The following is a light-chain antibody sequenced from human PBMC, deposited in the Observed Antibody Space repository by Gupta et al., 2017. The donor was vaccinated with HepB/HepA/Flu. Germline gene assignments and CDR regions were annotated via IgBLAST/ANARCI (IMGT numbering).Light chain of an antibody. CDR2: QDK. Sequence: SYELTQPPSVSVSPGQTASITCSGDKLGDKYASWYQQKPGQSPVLVIYQDKKRPSGIPERFSGSNSGNKATLTIRGTQAMDEADDYCQAWDSSTVVFGGGTKLTVL. CDR3: QAWDSSTVV. V-gene: IGLV3-1*01. CDR1: KLGDKY. J-gene: IGLJ2*01.